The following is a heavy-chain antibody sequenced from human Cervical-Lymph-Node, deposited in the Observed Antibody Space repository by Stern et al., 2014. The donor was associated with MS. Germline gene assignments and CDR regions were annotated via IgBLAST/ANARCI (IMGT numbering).Heavy chain of an antibody. Sequence: EVQLVESGGGLVQPGGSLRLSCAASGSALSTFGMNWVRQAPGEGLEWLSCISSGGSTIYDADSVKGRFTISRDNAKNSLYLQMNSLRAEDTAVYFCAAGTGYFDYWGQGTLVTVSS. CDR3: AAGTGYFDY. J-gene: IGHJ4*02. D-gene: IGHD7-27*01. CDR1: GSALSTFG. CDR2: ISSGGSTI. V-gene: IGHV3-48*01.